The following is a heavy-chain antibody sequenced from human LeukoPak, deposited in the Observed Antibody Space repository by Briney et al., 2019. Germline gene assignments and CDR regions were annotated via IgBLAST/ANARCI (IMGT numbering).Heavy chain of an antibody. V-gene: IGHV3-23*01. CDR1: GVTVSSNY. J-gene: IGHJ4*02. CDR3: AKDAAPILEWSYYFDY. D-gene: IGHD3-3*01. CDR2: ISGSGGST. Sequence: PGGSLRLSCAVFGVTVSSNYMSWVRQAPGKGLEWVSAISGSGGSTYYADSVKGRFTISRDNSKNTLYLQMNSLRAEDTAVYYCAKDAAPILEWSYYFDYWGQGTLVTVSS.